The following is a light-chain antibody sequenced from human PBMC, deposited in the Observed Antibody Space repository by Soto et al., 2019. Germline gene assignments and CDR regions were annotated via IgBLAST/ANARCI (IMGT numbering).Light chain of an antibody. J-gene: IGKJ4*01. CDR1: QSVSSSY. Sequence: EIVLTQSPGTLSLSPGERATLSCRASQSVSSSYLAWYQQKPGQAPRLLIYVASSRATGIPDRFSGSGSGTDFTLTISRLEPEDFAVYYCQKFPRTFGGGTKVEIK. CDR3: QKFPRT. CDR2: VAS. V-gene: IGKV3-20*01.